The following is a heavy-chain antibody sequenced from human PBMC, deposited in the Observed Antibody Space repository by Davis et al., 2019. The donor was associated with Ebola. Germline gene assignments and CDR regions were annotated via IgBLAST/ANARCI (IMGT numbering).Heavy chain of an antibody. CDR1: GFTFSSYG. CDR2: IWYDGSNK. D-gene: IGHD1-26*01. J-gene: IGHJ5*02. CDR3: ARDLGATRQVNWFDP. V-gene: IGHV3-33*01. Sequence: PGGSLRLSCAASGFTFSSYGMHWVRQAPGKGLEWVAVIWYDGSNKYYADSVKGRFTISRDNSKNTLYLQMNSLRAEDTAVYYCARDLGATRQVNWFDPWGQGTLVTVSS.